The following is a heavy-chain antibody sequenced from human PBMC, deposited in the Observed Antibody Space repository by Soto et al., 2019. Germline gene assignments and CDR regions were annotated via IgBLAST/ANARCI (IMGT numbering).Heavy chain of an antibody. CDR3: AREGIVGALDI. D-gene: IGHD1-26*01. V-gene: IGHV3-30-3*01. J-gene: IGHJ3*02. Sequence: QVQLVESGGGVVQPGRSLRLSCAASGFTFSSYAMHWVRQAPGKGLEWVAVISYDGSNKYYADSVKGRFTISRDNSKSTLYLQMNSLRAEDTAVYYCAREGIVGALDIWGQGTMVTVSS. CDR2: ISYDGSNK. CDR1: GFTFSSYA.